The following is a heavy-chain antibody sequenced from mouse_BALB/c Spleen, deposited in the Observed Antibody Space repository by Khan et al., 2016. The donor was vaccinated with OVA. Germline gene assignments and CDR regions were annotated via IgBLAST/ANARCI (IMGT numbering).Heavy chain of an antibody. D-gene: IGHD1-1*02. V-gene: IGHV1-7*01. CDR3: TRRGLFGIFVY. CDR1: GYMFTSYW. J-gene: IGHJ3*01. CDR2: INPSTGYT. Sequence: VQLQQSGAELANPGASVKMSCKASGYMFTSYWMHWVKQRPGQGLEWIGYINPSTGYTEYNQKFKDKATLTTDKSSSTVYMQLSRLTSEDSVVYYGTRRGLFGIFVYWGQGTLVTVSA.